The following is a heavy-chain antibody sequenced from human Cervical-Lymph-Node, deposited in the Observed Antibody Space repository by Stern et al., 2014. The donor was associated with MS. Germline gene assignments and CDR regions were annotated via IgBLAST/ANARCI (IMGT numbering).Heavy chain of an antibody. CDR1: GGTFSSYA. D-gene: IGHD4-17*01. CDR3: ASPPDYGDHFDY. J-gene: IGHJ4*02. CDR2: IIPIFGIA. Sequence: VQLVESGAEVKKPGSSVKVSCKASGGTFSSYAISWVRQAPGQGLEWMGGIIPIFGIANYAQKFQGRVTITADKSTSTAYMELSSLRSEDTAVYYCASPPDYGDHFDYWGQGTLVTVSS. V-gene: IGHV1-69*17.